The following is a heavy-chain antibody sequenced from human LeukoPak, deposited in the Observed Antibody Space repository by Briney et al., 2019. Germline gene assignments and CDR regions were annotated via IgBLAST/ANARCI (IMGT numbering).Heavy chain of an antibody. Sequence: GGSLRLSCAASGFTFSSYGMHWVRQAPGKGLEGVAVISYDGSNKYYADSVKGRFTISRDNSKNTLYLQMNSLRAEDTAVYYCAKDGRMVASDMDVWGQGTTVTVSS. CDR2: ISYDGSNK. CDR1: GFTFSSYG. J-gene: IGHJ6*02. D-gene: IGHD2-15*01. CDR3: AKDGRMVASDMDV. V-gene: IGHV3-30*18.